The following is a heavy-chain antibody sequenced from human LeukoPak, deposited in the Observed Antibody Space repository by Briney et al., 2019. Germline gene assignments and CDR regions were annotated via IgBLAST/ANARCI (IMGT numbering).Heavy chain of an antibody. V-gene: IGHV4-30-2*01. Sequence: SSETLSLTCAVSGGSISSDGYSWSWVRQPPGKGLEWIGYIYHSGSTYYNPSLKSRVTISVDRSKNQFSLKLSSVTAADTAVYYCVRVGVHGDYFYTWGQGTLVTVSS. CDR2: IYHSGST. J-gene: IGHJ4*02. D-gene: IGHD3-16*01. CDR3: VRVGVHGDYFYT. CDR1: GGSISSDGYS.